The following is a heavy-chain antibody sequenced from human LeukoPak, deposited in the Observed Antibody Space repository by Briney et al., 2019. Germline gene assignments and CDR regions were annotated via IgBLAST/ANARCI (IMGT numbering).Heavy chain of an antibody. V-gene: IGHV1-2*02. CDR1: GYTFTGNY. CDR3: ARDGSGDFDWLLYGYY. Sequence: GASVTVSCKASGYTFTGNYMDWVRQPPGQGLEWMGWINPNSGGTNYAQKCKGRVTMPRDRSSSTAYMELSRLRSDVTAVYCCARDGSGDFDWLLYGYYWGQGTLVTVSS. J-gene: IGHJ4*02. D-gene: IGHD3-9*01. CDR2: INPNSGGT.